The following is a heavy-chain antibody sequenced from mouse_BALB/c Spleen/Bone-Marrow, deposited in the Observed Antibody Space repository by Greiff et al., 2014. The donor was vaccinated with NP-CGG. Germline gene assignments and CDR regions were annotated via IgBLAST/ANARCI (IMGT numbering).Heavy chain of an antibody. D-gene: IGHD2-4*01. Sequence: VQLQQSGAELLKPGTSVKLSCKASGYTFTRYWMHWVKQRPGQGLEWIGELNPSNGHTNYNGKFKNKATVTVDKSSSTAYMQLSSLTSVDSAVYYCARMITTRGFDYWGQGTTLTVSS. V-gene: IGHV1S81*02. CDR1: GYTFTRYW. CDR2: LNPSNGHT. CDR3: ARMITTRGFDY. J-gene: IGHJ2*01.